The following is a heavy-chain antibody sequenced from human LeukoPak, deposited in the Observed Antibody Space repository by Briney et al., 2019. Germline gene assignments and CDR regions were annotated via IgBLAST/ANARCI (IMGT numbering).Heavy chain of an antibody. D-gene: IGHD1-26*01. V-gene: IGHV3-23*01. CDR3: ARSPTVAGRIVGAAYYGMDV. J-gene: IGHJ6*02. CDR2: ISGSGGST. Sequence: PGGSLRLSCAASGFTFSSYAMSWVRQAPGKGLEWVSAISGSGGSTYYADSVKGRSTISRDNSKNTLYLQMNSLRAEDTAVYYCARSPTVAGRIVGAAYYGMDVWGQGTTVTVSS. CDR1: GFTFSSYA.